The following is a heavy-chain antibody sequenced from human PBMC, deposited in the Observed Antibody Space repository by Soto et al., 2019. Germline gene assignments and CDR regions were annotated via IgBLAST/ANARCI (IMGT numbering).Heavy chain of an antibody. CDR3: ARVGGCTNGVCLFMDV. CDR1: GGSISSYY. J-gene: IGHJ6*03. V-gene: IGHV4-59*01. CDR2: IYYSGST. D-gene: IGHD2-8*01. Sequence: SETLSLTCTVSGGSISSYYWSWIRQPPGKGLEWIGYIYYSGSTNYNPSLKSRVTISVDTSKNQFSLKLSSVTAADTAVYYCARVGGCTNGVCLFMDVWGKGTTVTVSS.